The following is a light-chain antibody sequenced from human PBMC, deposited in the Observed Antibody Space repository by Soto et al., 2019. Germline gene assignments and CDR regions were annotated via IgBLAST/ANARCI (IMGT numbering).Light chain of an antibody. CDR3: QQYGSSPWT. Sequence: EIVMTQSPATLSVSPGEGATLSCRASQSVSSKLAWYQQKPGQAPRLLIYGASTRATGIPARFSGSGSGTDFNLTISRMEPEDFAVYYCQQYGSSPWTFGQGTKVDIK. CDR2: GAS. V-gene: IGKV3-15*01. CDR1: QSVSSK. J-gene: IGKJ1*01.